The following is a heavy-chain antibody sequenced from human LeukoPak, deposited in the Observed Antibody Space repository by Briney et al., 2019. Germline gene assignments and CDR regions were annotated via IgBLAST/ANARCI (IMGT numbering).Heavy chain of an antibody. D-gene: IGHD1-26*01. CDR2: INTDGSST. CDR3: AREQVGATHPDY. J-gene: IGHJ4*02. V-gene: IGHV3-74*01. Sequence: PGRSLRLSCAASGFTFSSHSMNWVRHAPGKGLVWVSRINTDGSSTSYADSVKGRFTISRDNAKNTLYLQMNSLRAEDTAVYYCAREQVGATHPDYWGQGTLVTVSS. CDR1: GFTFSSHS.